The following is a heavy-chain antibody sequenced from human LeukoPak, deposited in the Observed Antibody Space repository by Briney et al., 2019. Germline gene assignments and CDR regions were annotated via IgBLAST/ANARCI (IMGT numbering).Heavy chain of an antibody. V-gene: IGHV1-18*01. CDR1: GYTFTSYG. D-gene: IGHD2-15*01. CDR2: ISAYNGNT. CDR3: ARASGGSCYSFGCYFDH. J-gene: IGHJ4*02. Sequence: ASVKVSCKASGYTFTSYGISWVRQAPGQGLEWMGWISAYNGNTNYAQKLQGRVTMTTDTSTSTAYMELRSLRSDDTAVYYCARASGGSCYSFGCYFDHWGQGTLVTVSS.